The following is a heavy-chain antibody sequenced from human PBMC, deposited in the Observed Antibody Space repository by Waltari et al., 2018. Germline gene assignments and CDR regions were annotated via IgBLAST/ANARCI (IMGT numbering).Heavy chain of an antibody. Sequence: QVQLQESGPGLVKPSETLSLTCAVSGYSISSGYYWGWIRQPPGKWLEWFGSIYHSGEPNRNPSLKSRVTIAVDTSKNQFSLKLSSVTAADTAVYYCARVLKYYYDSSGYYYGGYYYYGMDVWGQGTTVTVSS. D-gene: IGHD3-22*01. CDR3: ARVLKYYYDSSGYYYGGYYYYGMDV. CDR1: GYSISSGYY. J-gene: IGHJ6*02. CDR2: IYHSGEP. V-gene: IGHV4-38-2*01.